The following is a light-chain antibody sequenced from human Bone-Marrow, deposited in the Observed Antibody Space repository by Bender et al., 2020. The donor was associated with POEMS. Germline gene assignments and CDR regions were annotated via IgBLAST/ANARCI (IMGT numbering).Light chain of an antibody. V-gene: IGLV2-23*01. Sequence: QSALTQPASVSGSPGQSITISCTGTSSDIGSYNVVSWYQHHPGKAPKLLIYGGSKRPSGAYDRFSVSKSGNTASLTISGLQAEDEADYYCCSYAGSGTWVFGGGTKLTVL. CDR2: GGS. CDR3: CSYAGSGTWV. CDR1: SSDIGSYNV. J-gene: IGLJ3*02.